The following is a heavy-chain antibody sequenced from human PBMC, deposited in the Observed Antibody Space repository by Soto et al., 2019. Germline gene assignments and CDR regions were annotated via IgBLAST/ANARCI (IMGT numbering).Heavy chain of an antibody. J-gene: IGHJ1*01. Sequence: EVQLVESGGGLIQPGGSLRLSCAASGFTVSSNYMSWVRQAPGKGLEWVSVICSGGSTYYADSVKGRFTISSDNSKNTLYIQMNSLRAEDTAVYSCARASSGYREYFQHWGQGTLVTVSS. CDR1: GFTVSSNY. D-gene: IGHD3-22*01. CDR3: ARASSGYREYFQH. CDR2: ICSGGST. V-gene: IGHV3-53*01.